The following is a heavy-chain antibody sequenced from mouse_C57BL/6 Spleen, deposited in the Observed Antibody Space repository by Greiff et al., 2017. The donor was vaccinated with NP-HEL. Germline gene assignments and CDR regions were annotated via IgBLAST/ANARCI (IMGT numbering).Heavy chain of an antibody. J-gene: IGHJ4*01. V-gene: IGHV2-2*01. Sequence: VQLQQSGPGLVQPSQSLSITCTVSGFSSTSYGVHWVRQSPGKGLEWLGVIWSGGSTDYNAAFISRLSISKDNSKSQVFFKMNSLQADDTAIYYCARNLLSNWEYAMDYWGQGTSVTVSS. CDR3: ARNLLSNWEYAMDY. CDR1: GFSSTSYG. CDR2: IWSGGST. D-gene: IGHD4-1*01.